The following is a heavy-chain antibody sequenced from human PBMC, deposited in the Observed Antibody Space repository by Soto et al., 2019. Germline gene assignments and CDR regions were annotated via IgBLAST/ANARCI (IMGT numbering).Heavy chain of an antibody. CDR2: ISDSGGRT. Sequence: GGSLRLSCAASGFTFSNYAMSWVRQAPGKGLEWVSGISDSGGRTFYADSVKGRLTISRDNSKNTLYMHMNSLRAEDTAVYYCAKDRKFLPAGDYYYWGQGTLVTVSS. J-gene: IGHJ4*02. V-gene: IGHV3-23*01. CDR1: GFTFSNYA. D-gene: IGHD4-17*01. CDR3: AKDRKFLPAGDYYY.